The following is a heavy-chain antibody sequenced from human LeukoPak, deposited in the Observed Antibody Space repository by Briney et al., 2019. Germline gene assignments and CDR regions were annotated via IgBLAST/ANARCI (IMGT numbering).Heavy chain of an antibody. Sequence: SVKVSCKASGGTFSSYAISWVRQAPGQGLEWMGRIIPILGIANYAQKFQGRVTITADKSTSTAYMELSSLRSEDTAVYYCARDRPLDADDYYGFYYFDYWGQGTLVTVSS. CDR1: GGTFSSYA. D-gene: IGHD3-10*01. CDR3: ARDRPLDADDYYGFYYFDY. CDR2: IIPILGIA. V-gene: IGHV1-69*04. J-gene: IGHJ4*02.